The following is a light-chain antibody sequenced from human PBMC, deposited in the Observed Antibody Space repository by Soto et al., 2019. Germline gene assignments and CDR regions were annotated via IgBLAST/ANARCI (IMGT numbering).Light chain of an antibody. CDR3: TSYTSSSTPYV. V-gene: IGLV2-14*01. Sequence: QSALTQPASVSGSPGQSITISCAGTSSDVGGYTYVSWYQQHPGKAPKLMIYDVSNRPSGVSNRFSGSTSGNTASLTISGLQAEDEADYYCTSYTSSSTPYVFGGGTKLTVL. J-gene: IGLJ1*01. CDR1: SSDVGGYTY. CDR2: DVS.